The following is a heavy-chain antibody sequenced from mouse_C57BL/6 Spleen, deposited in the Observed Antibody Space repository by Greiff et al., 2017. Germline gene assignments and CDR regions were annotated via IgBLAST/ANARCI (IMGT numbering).Heavy chain of an antibody. CDR1: GFNIKDYY. CDR3: TTKGGIITTVVGFDY. CDR2: IDPEAGDT. Sequence: EVQLQQSGAELVRPGASVKLSCTASGFNIKDYYMHWVKQRPEQGLEWIGRIDPEAGDTEYDPKFPGKATMTADTSSNTAYLQLSSLTSEVTAVYYCTTKGGIITTVVGFDYWGQGTTLTVSS. V-gene: IGHV14-1*01. D-gene: IGHD1-1*01. J-gene: IGHJ2*01.